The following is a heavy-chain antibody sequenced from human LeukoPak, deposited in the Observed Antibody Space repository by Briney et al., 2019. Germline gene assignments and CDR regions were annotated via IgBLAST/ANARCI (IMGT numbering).Heavy chain of an antibody. V-gene: IGHV4-34*01. D-gene: IGHD2-15*01. J-gene: IGHJ4*02. Sequence: SETLSLTCAVYGGSFSGYYWSWIRQPPGKGLEWIGEINHSGSTNYNPSLKSRVTISVDTSKNQFSLKLSSVTAADTAVYYCAIGRGGGSRAYYWGQGTLVTVSS. CDR3: AIGRGGGSRAYY. CDR1: GGSFSGYY. CDR2: INHSGST.